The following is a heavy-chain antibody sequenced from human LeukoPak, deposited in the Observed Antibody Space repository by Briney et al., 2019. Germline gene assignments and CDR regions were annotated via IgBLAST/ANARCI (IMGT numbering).Heavy chain of an antibody. CDR3: ARGFDYYDSSGSYHHYYFDY. D-gene: IGHD3-22*01. V-gene: IGHV4-4*02. CDR1: GGSISSSNW. CDR2: IYHSGST. J-gene: IGHJ4*02. Sequence: SGTLSLTCAVSGGSISSSNWWSWVRQPPGKGLEWLGEIYHSGSTNYNPSLKSRVTISVDKSKNQFSLKLSSVTAADTAVYYCARGFDYYDSSGSYHHYYFDYWGQGTLVTVSS.